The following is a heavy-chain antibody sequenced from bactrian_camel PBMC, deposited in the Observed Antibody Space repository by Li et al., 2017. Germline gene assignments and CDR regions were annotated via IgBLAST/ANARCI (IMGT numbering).Heavy chain of an antibody. J-gene: IGHJ4*01. CDR3: AADCSARFDYCSGSWPRSDY. D-gene: IGHD3*01. Sequence: QVQLVESGGGLVQAGGSLRLSCGASGFTFSSCCMSWYRQAPGKEHVLVSSISSDGTTLYADDVRGRFTISKDSAEKTLYLQMRGLKPEDTAVYYCAADCSARFDYCSGSWPRSDYWGQGTQVTVS. CDR1: GFTFSSCC. V-gene: IGHV3S55*01. CDR2: ISSDGTT.